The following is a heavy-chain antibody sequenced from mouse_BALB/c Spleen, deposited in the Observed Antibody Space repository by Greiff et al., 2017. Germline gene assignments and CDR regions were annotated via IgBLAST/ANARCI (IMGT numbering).Heavy chain of an antibody. D-gene: IGHD1-1*01. Sequence: DVQLVESGGGLVKPGGSLKLSCAASGFTFSSYAMSWVRQTPEKRLEWVASISSGGSTYYPDSVKGRFTISRDNARNILYLQMSSLRSEDTAMYYCARVYGNYWGQGTTLTVSS. V-gene: IGHV5-6-5*01. CDR2: ISSGGST. CDR1: GFTFSSYA. CDR3: ARVYGNY. J-gene: IGHJ2*01.